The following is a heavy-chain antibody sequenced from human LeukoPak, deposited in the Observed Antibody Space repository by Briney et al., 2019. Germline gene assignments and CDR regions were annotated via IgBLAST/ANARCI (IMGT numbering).Heavy chain of an antibody. CDR3: ASHVDIVATMEGY. CDR2: ISGSGGST. D-gene: IGHD5-12*01. J-gene: IGHJ4*02. Sequence: GGSLRLSCAASGFTFSRYGMSWVRQAPGKGLEWVSGISGSGGSTYYADSVKGRFTISRDNSKNTVYLQMNSLRAEDTAVYYCASHVDIVATMEGYWGQGTLATVSS. CDR1: GFTFSRYG. V-gene: IGHV3-23*01.